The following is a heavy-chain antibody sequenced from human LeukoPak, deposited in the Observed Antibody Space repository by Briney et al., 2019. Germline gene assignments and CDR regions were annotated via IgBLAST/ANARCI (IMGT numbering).Heavy chain of an antibody. J-gene: IGHJ4*02. CDR3: ARDVVDITPY. CDR2: INSDGSST. Sequence: GGSLTLSCAPSGLTFNIYWMHWVRHAPGEGRVWVSRINSDGSSTNYADSVKGRFNISRHNAKNTLYLQMNSLRAEDTAVYYCARDVVDITPYWGQGTLVTVSS. D-gene: IGHD3-3*01. CDR1: GLTFNIYW. V-gene: IGHV3-74*01.